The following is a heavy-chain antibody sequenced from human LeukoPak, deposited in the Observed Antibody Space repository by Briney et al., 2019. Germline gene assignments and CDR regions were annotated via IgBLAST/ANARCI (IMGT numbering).Heavy chain of an antibody. CDR2: INPNSGDT. Sequence: ASVKVSCRASGYTFTGYFIHWVRQAPGQGLEWMGWINPNSGDTRDAQRFQGRVAMTRDTTISTASMELSSLKSDETAVYYCARDQRGGTADYWGQGTLVTVSS. CDR1: GYTFTGYF. J-gene: IGHJ4*02. CDR3: ARDQRGGTADY. V-gene: IGHV1-2*02. D-gene: IGHD2-15*01.